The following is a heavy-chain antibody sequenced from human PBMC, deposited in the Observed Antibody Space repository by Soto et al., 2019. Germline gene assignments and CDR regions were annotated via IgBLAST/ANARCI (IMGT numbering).Heavy chain of an antibody. CDR2: IFSNDEK. V-gene: IGHV2-26*01. CDR1: GFSLSNARMG. Sequence: GSGPTLVNPTETLTLTCTVSGFSLSNARMGVSWIRQPPGKALEWLAHIFSNDEKSYSTSLKSRLTISKDTSKSQVVLTMTNMDPVDTATYYCARIETPVVVVAARGDYYYYYGMDVWGQGTTVTVSS. CDR3: ARIETPVVVVAARGDYYYYYGMDV. D-gene: IGHD2-15*01. J-gene: IGHJ6*02.